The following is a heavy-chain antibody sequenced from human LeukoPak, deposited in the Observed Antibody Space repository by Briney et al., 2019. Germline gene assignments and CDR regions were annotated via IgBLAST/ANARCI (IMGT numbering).Heavy chain of an antibody. CDR2: INPSGGST. D-gene: IGHD6-6*01. J-gene: IGHJ2*01. Sequence: GASVKVSCKASGYTFTSYYMHWVRQGPGQGLEWMGRINPSGGSTSYAQKFQGRVTMTRDTSTNTVYMELSSLRPEDTAVFYCVRGASSIAALNPFWYFDLWGRGTLVTVSS. V-gene: IGHV1-46*01. CDR3: VRGASSIAALNPFWYFDL. CDR1: GYTFTSYY.